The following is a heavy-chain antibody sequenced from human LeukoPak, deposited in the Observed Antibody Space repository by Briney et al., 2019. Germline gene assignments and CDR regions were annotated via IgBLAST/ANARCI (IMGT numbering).Heavy chain of an antibody. CDR3: ARSKYYDFWSGYSYPNWFDP. CDR1: GGSISSGDYY. CDR2: IYYSGST. Sequence: SQTLSLTCTVSGGSISSGDYYWSWIRQPPGKGLEWFGYIYYSGSTYYNPSLKSRVTISVDTSKNQFSLKLSSVTAADTAVYYCARSKYYDFWSGYSYPNWFDPWGQGTLVTVSS. D-gene: IGHD3-3*01. J-gene: IGHJ5*02. V-gene: IGHV4-30-4*01.